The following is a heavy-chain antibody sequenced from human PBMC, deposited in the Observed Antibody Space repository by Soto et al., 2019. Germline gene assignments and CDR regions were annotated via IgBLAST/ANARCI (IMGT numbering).Heavy chain of an antibody. CDR1: SGSISSTIYS. Sequence: SETLSLTCTVSSGSISSTIYSWDWIRQPPGKGLEWIGSIFYSGSTYYNPSLKSRVTISVDTSKNQFSLTLTSVTAADTAVYYCARGLRYNSDWYFDLWGRGTLVTVSS. CDR2: IFYSGST. D-gene: IGHD5-12*01. V-gene: IGHV4-39*01. J-gene: IGHJ2*01. CDR3: ARGLRYNSDWYFDL.